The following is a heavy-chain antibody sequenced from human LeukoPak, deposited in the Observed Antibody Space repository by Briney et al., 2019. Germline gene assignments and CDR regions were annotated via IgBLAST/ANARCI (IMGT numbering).Heavy chain of an antibody. V-gene: IGHV3-48*04. Sequence: PGGSLRLSCAASGFAFSSYWMSWVRQAPGKGLEWVSYISSSGSTIYYADSVKGRFTISRDNAKNSLYLQMNSLRAEDTAVYYCARDRLDYGSGRDYYYYGMDVWGQGTTVTVSS. D-gene: IGHD3-10*01. CDR1: GFAFSSYW. J-gene: IGHJ6*02. CDR2: ISSSGSTI. CDR3: ARDRLDYGSGRDYYYYGMDV.